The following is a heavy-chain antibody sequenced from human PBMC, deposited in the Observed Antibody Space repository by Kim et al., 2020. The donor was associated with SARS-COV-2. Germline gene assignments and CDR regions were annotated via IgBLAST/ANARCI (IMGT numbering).Heavy chain of an antibody. Sequence: AAPVKGRFTISRDDSKNTLYLQMNSLKTEDTAVYYCTTYYYGSGSYPFDYWGQGTLVTVSS. D-gene: IGHD3-10*01. CDR3: TTYYYGSGSYPFDY. V-gene: IGHV3-15*01. J-gene: IGHJ4*02.